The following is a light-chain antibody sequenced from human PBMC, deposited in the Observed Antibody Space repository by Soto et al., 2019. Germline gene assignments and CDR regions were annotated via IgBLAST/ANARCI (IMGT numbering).Light chain of an antibody. V-gene: IGKV1-39*01. CDR2: AAS. J-gene: IGKJ5*01. CDR3: QQSYSTLLIT. Sequence: DIQMTQSPSSLSASVGDRVIITCRASQSISTYLNWYQQKPGKAPKLLIYAASSLQSGVPSRFSGTGSGTDFTLTISSLQPEDFATYYCQQSYSTLLITFGQGTRLESK. CDR1: QSISTY.